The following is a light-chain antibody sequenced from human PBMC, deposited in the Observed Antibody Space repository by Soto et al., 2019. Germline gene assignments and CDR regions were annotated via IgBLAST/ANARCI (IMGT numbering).Light chain of an antibody. CDR3: QQYSSYFFT. CDR1: QSISSW. V-gene: IGKV1-5*03. J-gene: IGKJ3*01. CDR2: RAS. Sequence: DIPMTQSPSTLSASVGDSVNITCRASQSISSWLAWYQQKPGKAPKLLIYRASDLQTGVPSRFSGSGSGTEFTLTISSLQTDDIATYYCQQYSSYFFTFGPGTKVDVK.